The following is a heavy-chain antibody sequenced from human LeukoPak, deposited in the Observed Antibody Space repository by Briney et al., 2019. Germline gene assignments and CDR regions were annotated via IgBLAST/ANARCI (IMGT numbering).Heavy chain of an antibody. CDR2: IIPILGIA. CDR3: ARDRVAVTLSYFDY. Sequence: SVKVSCKASGGTFSSYAINWVRQAPGQGLEWMGRIIPILGIANYAQKFQGRVTITADKSTSTAYMELSSLRTEDTAVYYCARDRVAVTLSYFDYWGQGTLVTVSS. J-gene: IGHJ4*02. D-gene: IGHD4-17*01. V-gene: IGHV1-69*04. CDR1: GGTFSSYA.